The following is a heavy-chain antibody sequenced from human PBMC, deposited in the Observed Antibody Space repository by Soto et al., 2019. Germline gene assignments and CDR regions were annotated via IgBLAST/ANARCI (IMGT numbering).Heavy chain of an antibody. CDR2: ISYDGSNK. CDR1: GFTFSSYA. V-gene: IGHV3-30-3*01. Sequence: QVQLVESGGGVVQPGRSLRLSCAASGFTFSSYAMHWVRQAPGKGLEWVVVISYDGSNKYYADSVKGRFTISRDNSRNTLYLQMDILSAEDTAVYYCERETEALDYWGQGTLVTVSS. CDR3: ERETEALDY. J-gene: IGHJ4*02.